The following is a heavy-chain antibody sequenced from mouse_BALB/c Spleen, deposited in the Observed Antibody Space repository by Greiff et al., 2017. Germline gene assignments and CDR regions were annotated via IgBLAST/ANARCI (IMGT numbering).Heavy chain of an antibody. V-gene: IGHV3-8*02. Sequence: EVQLQQSGPSLVKPSQTLSLTCSVTGDSITSGYWNWIRKFPGNKLEYMGYISYSGSTYYNPSLKSRISITRDTSKNQYYLQLNSVTTEDTATYYCARYGTARATYYFDYWGQGTTLTVSS. J-gene: IGHJ2*01. D-gene: IGHD3-1*01. CDR3: ARYGTARATYYFDY. CDR2: ISYSGST. CDR1: GDSITSGY.